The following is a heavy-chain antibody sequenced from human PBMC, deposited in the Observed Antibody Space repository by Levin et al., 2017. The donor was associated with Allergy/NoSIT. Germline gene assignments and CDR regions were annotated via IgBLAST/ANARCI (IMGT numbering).Heavy chain of an antibody. Sequence: SETLSLTCTVSGGSFITSSYFWAWIRQPPGKGLEWLGSIYYSGTTYYNPSLKSRLTIAIDTSTNHFSLKLRSVTAADTAVDYCARHTGLLWFEELVFDSWGQGNLVAVSS. CDR2: IYYSGTT. CDR3: ARHTGLLWFEELVFDS. D-gene: IGHD3-10*01. CDR1: GGSFITSSYF. V-gene: IGHV4-39*01. J-gene: IGHJ4*02.